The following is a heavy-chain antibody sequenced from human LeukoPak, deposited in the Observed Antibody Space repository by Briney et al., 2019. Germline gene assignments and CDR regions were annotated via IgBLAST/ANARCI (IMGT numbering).Heavy chain of an antibody. CDR3: ARVSYSGSYPLSY. D-gene: IGHD1-26*01. CDR2: INAGNGNT. Sequence: EASVKVSCKASGYTFTSYAMHWVRQAPGQRLERMGWINAGNGNTKYSQKFQGRVTITRDTSASTAYMELSSLRSEDTAVYYCARVSYSGSYPLSYWGQGTLVTVSS. CDR1: GYTFTSYA. J-gene: IGHJ4*02. V-gene: IGHV1-3*01.